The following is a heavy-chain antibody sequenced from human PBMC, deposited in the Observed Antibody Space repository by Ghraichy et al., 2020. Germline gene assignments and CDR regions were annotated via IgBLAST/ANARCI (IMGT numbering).Heavy chain of an antibody. CDR2: IYYSGST. V-gene: IGHV4-59*01. CDR3: ARGGDYGVLLSPFDY. Sequence: SETLSLTCTASGGSISSYYWSWIRQLPGKGLEWIGYIYYSGSTHYNPSLKSRVTISVDTSKNQFSLKLSTGTAADTAVYYCARGGDYGVLLSPFDYWGQGTLVTVSS. CDR1: GGSISSYY. J-gene: IGHJ4*02. D-gene: IGHD4-17*01.